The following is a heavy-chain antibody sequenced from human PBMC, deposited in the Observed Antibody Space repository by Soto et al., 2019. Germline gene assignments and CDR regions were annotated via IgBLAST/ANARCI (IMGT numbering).Heavy chain of an antibody. J-gene: IGHJ4*02. CDR3: ARDLWNFPYHPVLSLGY. Sequence: GASVKVSCKASGGTFSSYTISWARQAPGQGLEWMGRIIPILGIANYAQKFQGRVTITADKSTSTAYMELSSLRSEDTAVYYCARDLWNFPYHPVLSLGYWGKGTLVTVSS. D-gene: IGHD3-10*01. CDR2: IIPILGIA. V-gene: IGHV1-69*04. CDR1: GGTFSSYT.